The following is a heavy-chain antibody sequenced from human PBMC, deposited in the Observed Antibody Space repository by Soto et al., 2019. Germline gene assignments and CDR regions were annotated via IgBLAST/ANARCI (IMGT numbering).Heavy chain of an antibody. Sequence: QVQLVQSGAEVKKPGSSVKVSCKASGGTFSSYAISWVRQAPGQGLEWMGGIIPIFGTANYAQKFQGRVTITADESTSTAYMELSSLRSEDTAVYYCARDLGGYSHGYGRGFDYWGQGTLVTVSS. CDR3: ARDLGGYSHGYGRGFDY. D-gene: IGHD5-18*01. CDR1: GGTFSSYA. CDR2: IIPIFGTA. J-gene: IGHJ4*02. V-gene: IGHV1-69*12.